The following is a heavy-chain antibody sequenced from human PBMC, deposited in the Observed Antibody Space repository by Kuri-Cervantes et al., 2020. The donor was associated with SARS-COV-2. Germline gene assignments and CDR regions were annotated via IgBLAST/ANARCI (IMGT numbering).Heavy chain of an antibody. CDR2: IYPGDSDT. D-gene: IGHD6-6*01. CDR1: GYSFTSYW. Sequence: GESLKISCKGSGYSFTSYWIGWVRQMPGKGLEWMGIIYPGDSDTRYSPSFQGQVTISADKSISTAYLQWSSLKASDTAMYYCARSIAARRHYYYGMDVWGQGTTVTVSS. J-gene: IGHJ6*02. CDR3: ARSIAARRHYYYGMDV. V-gene: IGHV5-51*01.